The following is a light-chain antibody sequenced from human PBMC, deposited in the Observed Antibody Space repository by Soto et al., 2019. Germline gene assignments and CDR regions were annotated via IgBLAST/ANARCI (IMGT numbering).Light chain of an antibody. V-gene: IGKV3-15*01. Sequence: EVVLTQSQATLSVSPGERLTLSCMASQSVRSNLAWYQQKPCQSPRLLIYGASTRATGIPARFSGSGSGTEFTLTIRSMQSEDFAVYYGQQYKNLPTITFGQVTRLEIK. J-gene: IGKJ5*01. CDR3: QQYKNLPTIT. CDR2: GAS. CDR1: QSVRSN.